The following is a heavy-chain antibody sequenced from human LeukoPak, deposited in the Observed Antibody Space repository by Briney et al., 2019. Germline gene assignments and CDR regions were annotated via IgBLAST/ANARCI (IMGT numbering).Heavy chain of an antibody. Sequence: GGSLRLSCAVSGIPFKKYGMHWVRQAPGKGLEWVATIWHDGSPTMYADSAKGRFTISRDDSKNMLYLQMNSLRAEDTVEYYCVTHYKWDLLVHAFDFWGQGTRVTVSS. CDR1: GIPFKKYG. V-gene: IGHV3-33*01. D-gene: IGHD1-26*01. J-gene: IGHJ3*01. CDR2: IWHDGSPT. CDR3: VTHYKWDLLVHAFDF.